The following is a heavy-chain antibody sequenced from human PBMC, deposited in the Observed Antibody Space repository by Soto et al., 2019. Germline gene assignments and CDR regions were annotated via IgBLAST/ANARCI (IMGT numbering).Heavy chain of an antibody. J-gene: IGHJ4*02. V-gene: IGHV3-48*02. CDR1: GFTFRDSS. Sequence: EVQLVESGGGLVPPGGSLRLSCFASGFTFRDSSMNWVRQAPGKGLEWISYTSNLGSTMHYADSVKGRFSISRDNGKNSLYLQMSSLRDEDTAVYYCARVGYSSSSEDLGQGTLVAVSS. D-gene: IGHD6-6*01. CDR2: TSNLGSTM. CDR3: ARVGYSSSSED.